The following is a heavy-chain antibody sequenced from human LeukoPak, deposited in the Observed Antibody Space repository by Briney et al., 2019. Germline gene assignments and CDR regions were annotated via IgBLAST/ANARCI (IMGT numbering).Heavy chain of an antibody. Sequence: SETLSLTCTVSGGSISSSSYYWGWIRQPPGKGLEWIGSIYYSGSTYYNPSLKSRVTISVDTSKNQFSLKLSSVTAADTAVYYCAREVFYYYDSSGYYFDYWGQGTLVTVSS. J-gene: IGHJ4*02. CDR2: IYYSGST. D-gene: IGHD3-22*01. CDR1: GGSISSSSYY. V-gene: IGHV4-39*07. CDR3: AREVFYYYDSSGYYFDY.